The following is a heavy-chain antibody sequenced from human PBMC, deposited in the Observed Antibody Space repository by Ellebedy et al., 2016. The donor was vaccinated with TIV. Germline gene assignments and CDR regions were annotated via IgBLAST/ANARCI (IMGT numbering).Heavy chain of an antibody. V-gene: IGHV1-18*01. Sequence: ASVKVSCXASGGTFSSYAISWVRQAPGQGLEWMGWISAYNGNTNYAQKLQGRVTMTTDTSTSTAYMELRSLRSEDTAVYYCARGRVTMVRGVINDWGQGTLVTVSS. J-gene: IGHJ4*02. CDR3: ARGRVTMVRGVIND. CDR1: GGTFSSYA. D-gene: IGHD3-10*01. CDR2: ISAYNGNT.